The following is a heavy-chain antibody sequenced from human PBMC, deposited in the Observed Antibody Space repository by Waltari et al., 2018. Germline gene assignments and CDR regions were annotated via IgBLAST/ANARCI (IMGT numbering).Heavy chain of an antibody. CDR1: GYTFTGYY. D-gene: IGHD1-26*01. CDR2: INPNSGGT. J-gene: IGHJ4*02. CDR3: ARGNYSVGYSLLGYYFDY. V-gene: IGHV1-2*02. Sequence: QVQLVQSGAEVKKPGASVTVSCKASGYTFTGYYMHWVRQDAGPGREWMGWINPNSGGTNYAQKFQGSVSMTRDTSISTAYMELSRLRADDTAVYYCARGNYSVGYSLLGYYFDYWGQGTLVTVSS.